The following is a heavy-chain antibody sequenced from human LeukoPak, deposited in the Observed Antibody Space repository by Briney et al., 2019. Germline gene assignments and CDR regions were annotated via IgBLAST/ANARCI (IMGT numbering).Heavy chain of an antibody. V-gene: IGHV3-48*02. CDR2: ITRSSSTI. J-gene: IGHJ4*02. CDR3: VRDPDALDY. Sequence: GGSLRLSCAASGFTFSSYSMNWVRQAPGKGLEWVSYITRSSSTIHYRDSVKDRFTISRDNAKNSLYLQMNSLRDEDTAVYYCVRDPDALDYWGQGTLVTVSS. CDR1: GFTFSSYS.